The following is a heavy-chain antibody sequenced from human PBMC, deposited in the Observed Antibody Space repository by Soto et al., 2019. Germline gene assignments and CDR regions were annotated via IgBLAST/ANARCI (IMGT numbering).Heavy chain of an antibody. Sequence: ASVKVSCKASGYTFTSYAMHWVRQAPGQRLEWMGWINAGNGNTRYSQKFQGRVTITRDTSASTAYMELSSLRSEDTAVYYCARDLPMIAAAGPDAFDIWGQGTMVTVSS. CDR1: GYTFTSYA. CDR3: ARDLPMIAAAGPDAFDI. J-gene: IGHJ3*02. V-gene: IGHV1-3*01. D-gene: IGHD6-13*01. CDR2: INAGNGNT.